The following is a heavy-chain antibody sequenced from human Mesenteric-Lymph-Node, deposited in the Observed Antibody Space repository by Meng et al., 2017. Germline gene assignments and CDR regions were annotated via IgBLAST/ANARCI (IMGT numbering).Heavy chain of an antibody. V-gene: IGHV1-3*01. Sequence: ASVKVSCKASGYTFTSYAMHWVRQAPGQRLEWMGWINAGNGNTKYSQKFQGRVTITRDTSASTAYMELSSLRSEDTAVYYCARDRIQLWLQDWYFDLWGRGTLVTVSS. J-gene: IGHJ2*01. D-gene: IGHD5-18*01. CDR3: ARDRIQLWLQDWYFDL. CDR2: INAGNGNT. CDR1: GYTFTSYA.